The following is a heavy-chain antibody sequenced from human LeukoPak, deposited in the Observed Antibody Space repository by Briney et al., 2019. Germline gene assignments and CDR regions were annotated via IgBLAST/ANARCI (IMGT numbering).Heavy chain of an antibody. CDR3: AKGHSDFGTGFDC. D-gene: IGHD4-17*01. J-gene: IGHJ4*02. CDR2: ISGSCGST. CDR1: GFTFSSFNNFA. V-gene: IGHV3-23*01. Sequence: GGSLRLSCAASGFTFSSFNNFAMSWFRQAPGEGLECVSVISGSCGSTYYADSVKGRFTISRDNSKKTLDLQMNSLRAEDTAVYFCAKGHSDFGTGFDCWGQGTLVTVSS.